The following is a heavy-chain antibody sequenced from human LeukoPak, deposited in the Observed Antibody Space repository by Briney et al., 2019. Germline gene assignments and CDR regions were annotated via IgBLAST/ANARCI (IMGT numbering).Heavy chain of an antibody. J-gene: IGHJ4*02. D-gene: IGHD3-22*01. CDR3: AATYYYDGSGDY. CDR1: GFTFSTYE. Sequence: GGSLRLSCAASGFTFSTYETNWVRQAPGKGLEWVSYISSTGSNIYYADSVKGRFTISRDNAKNSLYLLMNSLRTEDTAVYYCAATYYYDGSGDYWGQGTLVTVSS. V-gene: IGHV3-48*03. CDR2: ISSTGSNI.